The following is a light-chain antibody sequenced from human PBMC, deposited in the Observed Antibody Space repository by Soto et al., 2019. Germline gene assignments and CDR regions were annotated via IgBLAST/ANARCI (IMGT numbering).Light chain of an antibody. V-gene: IGLV1-40*01. CDR2: GNR. CDR1: SSNIGAGYD. Sequence: QSVLTHPPSVSGAPGQRVTISCTGTSSNIGAGYDVHWYQQFPGTAPKLLIYGNRNRPSGVPDRFSGSKSGTSASLAITGLQAEDEATYYCQSCDSSLSGSGVFGTGTKLTVL. CDR3: QSCDSSLSGSGV. J-gene: IGLJ1*01.